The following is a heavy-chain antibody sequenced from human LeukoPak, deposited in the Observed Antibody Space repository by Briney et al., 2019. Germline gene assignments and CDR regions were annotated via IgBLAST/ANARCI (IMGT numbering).Heavy chain of an antibody. D-gene: IGHD5-24*01. Sequence: ASVKVSCKASGYTFTSYDINWVRQATGQGLEWMGWINPNSGGTNYAQKFQGRVTMTRDTSISTAYMELSRLRSDDTAVYYCARESGGDDVEMEVDYWGQGTLVTVSS. V-gene: IGHV1-2*02. CDR1: GYTFTSYD. CDR2: INPNSGGT. J-gene: IGHJ4*02. CDR3: ARESGGDDVEMEVDY.